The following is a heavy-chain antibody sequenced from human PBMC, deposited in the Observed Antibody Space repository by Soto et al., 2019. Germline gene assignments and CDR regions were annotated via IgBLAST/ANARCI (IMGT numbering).Heavy chain of an antibody. CDR3: ARLRGYSYGQVDY. CDR1: GGSISSGSYY. CDR2: IYYSGST. V-gene: IGHV4-39*01. D-gene: IGHD5-18*01. J-gene: IGHJ4*02. Sequence: QLQLQESGPGLVKPSETLSLTCTVSGGSISSGSYYWGWIRQPPGKGLEWIGTIYYSGSTYYNPSLTGRVTISVDTSKNHFSLKLSSVTAADTAVYYCARLRGYSYGQVDYGGQGTLVTVSS.